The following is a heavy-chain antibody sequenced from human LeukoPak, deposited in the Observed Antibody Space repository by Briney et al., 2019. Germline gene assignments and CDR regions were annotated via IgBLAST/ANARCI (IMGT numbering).Heavy chain of an antibody. J-gene: IGHJ5*02. CDR3: ARGTPLYSRFNWFDP. Sequence: PSQTLSLTCTVSGGSISSGGYYWRWIRQHPGKGLEWIGYIYYSGSTYYNPSLKSRVTISVDTSKNQFSLKLSSVTAADTAVYYCARGTPLYSRFNWFDPWGQGTLVTVSS. CDR2: IYYSGST. D-gene: IGHD6-13*01. V-gene: IGHV4-31*03. CDR1: GGSISSGGYY.